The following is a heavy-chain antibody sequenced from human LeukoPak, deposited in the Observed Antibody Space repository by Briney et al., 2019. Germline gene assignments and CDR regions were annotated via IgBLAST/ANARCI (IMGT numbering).Heavy chain of an antibody. Sequence: GSLRLSCAASGFTFSNFWMSWVRQAPGKGPEWVAIINPDGSTTGYVDSVKGRFTISRDNAKNSLCLQLNSLRAEDTAVYYCVRDPGWGAFDIWGQGTMVTVSS. D-gene: IGHD3-16*01. CDR2: INPDGSTT. CDR3: VRDPGWGAFDI. J-gene: IGHJ3*02. CDR1: GFTFSNFW. V-gene: IGHV3-7*01.